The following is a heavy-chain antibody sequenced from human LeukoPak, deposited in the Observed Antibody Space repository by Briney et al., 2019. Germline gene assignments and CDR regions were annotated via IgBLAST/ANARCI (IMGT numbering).Heavy chain of an antibody. CDR1: GGSISSYY. V-gene: IGHV4-59*01. CDR2: IYYSGST. CDR3: ARDGGSYGRRYFQH. J-gene: IGHJ1*01. Sequence: KPSETLSLTCTVSGGSISSYYWSWIRQPPGKGLEWIGYIYYSGSTNYNPSLKSRVTISVDTSKNQFSLKLSSVTAADTAVYYCARDGGSYGRRYFQHWGQGTLVTVSS. D-gene: IGHD1-26*01.